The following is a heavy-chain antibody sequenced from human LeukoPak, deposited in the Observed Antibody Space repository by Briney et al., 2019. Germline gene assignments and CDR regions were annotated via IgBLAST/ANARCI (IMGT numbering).Heavy chain of an antibody. CDR1: GFIFSTYA. D-gene: IGHD5-18*01. CDR3: AREGHGYNYGFDY. V-gene: IGHV3-64*02. J-gene: IGHJ4*02. Sequence: GGSLRLSCAASGFIFSTYAMHWVRQAPGKGLEYVSDISRSGGTTHYADSVKGRFTISRDNSKNTVYLQMGSLRAEDMAVYYCAREGHGYNYGFDYWGRGTLVTVSS. CDR2: ISRSGGTT.